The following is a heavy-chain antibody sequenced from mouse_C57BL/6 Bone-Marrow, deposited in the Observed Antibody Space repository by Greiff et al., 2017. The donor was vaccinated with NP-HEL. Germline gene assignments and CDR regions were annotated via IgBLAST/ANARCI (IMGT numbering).Heavy chain of an antibody. CDR3: ARVLITTVVAPGYFDV. D-gene: IGHD1-1*01. J-gene: IGHJ1*03. CDR1: GYTFTSYW. Sequence: QVQLQQPGAELVKPGASVKMSCKASGYTFTSYWITWVKQRPGQGLEWIGDIYPGSGSTNYNEKFKSKATLTVDTSSSTAYMQLSSLTSEDSAVYYCARVLITTVVAPGYFDVWGTGTTVTVSS. V-gene: IGHV1-55*01. CDR2: IYPGSGST.